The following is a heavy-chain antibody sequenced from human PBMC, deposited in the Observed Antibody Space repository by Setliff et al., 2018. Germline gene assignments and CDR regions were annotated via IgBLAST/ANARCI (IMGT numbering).Heavy chain of an antibody. CDR2: INPNTGGT. V-gene: IGHV1-2*02. D-gene: IGHD2-21*02. CDR3: ARDWFCSGGDCSDVFDF. J-gene: IGHJ3*01. CDR1: GYTFTGYY. Sequence: ASVKVSCKASGYTFTGYYMHWVRQAPGQGLEWMGWINPNTGGTNYAQKFQGRVTMTRDTSISTAYMELSRLRSDDTAVYYCARDWFCSGGDCSDVFDFWGQGTMVTVSS.